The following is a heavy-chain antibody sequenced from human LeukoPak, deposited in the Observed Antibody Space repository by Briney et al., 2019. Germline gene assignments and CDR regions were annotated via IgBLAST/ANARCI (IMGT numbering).Heavy chain of an antibody. J-gene: IGHJ6*02. Sequence: SGTLSLTCTVSGGSISSYYWSWIRQPAGKGLEWIGRIYTSGSTNYNPSLESRATMSVDTSKNQFSLNLSSVTAADTAVYYCARDRGVPAATYYYYGMDVWGQGTTVTVSS. CDR2: IYTSGST. V-gene: IGHV4-4*07. CDR3: ARDRGVPAATYYYYGMDV. CDR1: GGSISSYY. D-gene: IGHD2-2*01.